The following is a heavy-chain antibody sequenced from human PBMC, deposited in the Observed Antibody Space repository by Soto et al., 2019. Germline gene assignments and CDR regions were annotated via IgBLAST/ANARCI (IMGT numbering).Heavy chain of an antibody. D-gene: IGHD6-13*01. J-gene: IGHJ4*02. CDR3: ARDGGWRGIAAAGGGFDY. V-gene: IGHV1-69*13. CDR2: IIPIFGTA. CDR1: GGTFSSYA. Sequence: SVKVSCKASGGTFSSYAISWVRQAPGQGLEWMGGIIPIFGTANYAQKFQGRVTITADESTSTAYMELSSLRSEDTAVYYCARDGGWRGIAAAGGGFDYWGQGTLVTVS.